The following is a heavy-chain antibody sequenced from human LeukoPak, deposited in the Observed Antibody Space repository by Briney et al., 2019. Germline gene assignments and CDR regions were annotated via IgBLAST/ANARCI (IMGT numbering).Heavy chain of an antibody. V-gene: IGHV1-18*01. Sequence: ASVKVSCKASGYTFTGYGISWVRQAPGQGLEWMGWISAYNGNTNYAQKLQGRVTMTTDTSTSTAYMELRSLRSDDTAVYYCARTPYDSNGYYYDYWGQGTLVTVSS. J-gene: IGHJ4*02. CDR3: ARTPYDSNGYYYDY. CDR1: GYTFTGYG. D-gene: IGHD3-22*01. CDR2: ISAYNGNT.